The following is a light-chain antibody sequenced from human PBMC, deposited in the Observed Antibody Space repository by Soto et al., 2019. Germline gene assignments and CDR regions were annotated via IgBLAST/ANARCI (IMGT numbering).Light chain of an antibody. V-gene: IGLV1-40*01. CDR1: SSNIGAGYD. CDR2: GNS. J-gene: IGLJ3*02. CDR3: QSYDSSLSGWV. Sequence: QSVLTQPPSVSGAPGQRVTISCTGSSSNIGAGYDVHWYQQLPGTAPKLLIYGNSNRPSGVPDRFSGSKSGTSASLAITGLQGEYEADYYCQSYDSSLSGWVFGGGTKLTVL.